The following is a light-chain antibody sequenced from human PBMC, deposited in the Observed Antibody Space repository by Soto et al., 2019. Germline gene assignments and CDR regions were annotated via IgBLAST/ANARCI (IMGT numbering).Light chain of an antibody. J-gene: IGLJ3*02. Sequence: QPVLTQPPSASGTPGQRVTISCSGGTFNIGINDVYWYQQLPGTAPKLLIYRNSRRPSGVPDRFSGSRSGTSGHLAISGLRSEDEGVYYYATWDERLRTWMFGGGPNLTV. CDR2: RNS. V-gene: IGLV1-47*01. CDR3: ATWDERLRTWM. CDR1: TFNIGIND.